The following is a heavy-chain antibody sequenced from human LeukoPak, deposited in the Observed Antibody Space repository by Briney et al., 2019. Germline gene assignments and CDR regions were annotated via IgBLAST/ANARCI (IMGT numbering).Heavy chain of an antibody. V-gene: IGHV1-69*13. CDR2: IITIFGTA. CDR1: GGTFTSYA. CDR3: ARVLPYDSSGYSD. J-gene: IGHJ4*02. Sequence: SVKVSCKASGGTFTSYAISWVRQAPGQGLEWMGGIITIFGTANYAQKFQGRVTITADESTSTAYMELSSLRSEDTAVYYCARVLPYDSSGYSDWGQGTLVTVSS. D-gene: IGHD3-22*01.